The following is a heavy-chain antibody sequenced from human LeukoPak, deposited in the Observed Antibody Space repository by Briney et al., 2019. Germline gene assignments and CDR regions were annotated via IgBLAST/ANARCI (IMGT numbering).Heavy chain of an antibody. Sequence: GSVKVSCKASGYTFTSYGISWVRQAPGQGLEWMGWISAYNGNTNYAQNLQGRVTMTTDTSTSTAYMELRSLRSGDTAVYYCARDSGDIVVADCWGQGTLVTVSS. CDR1: GYTFTSYG. CDR2: ISAYNGNT. D-gene: IGHD2-2*01. V-gene: IGHV1-18*01. CDR3: ARDSGDIVVADC. J-gene: IGHJ4*02.